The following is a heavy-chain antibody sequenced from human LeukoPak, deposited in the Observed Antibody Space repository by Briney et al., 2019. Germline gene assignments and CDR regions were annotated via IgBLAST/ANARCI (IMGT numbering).Heavy chain of an antibody. CDR2: IYYSGST. CDR1: GGSISSYY. V-gene: IGHV4-59*01. D-gene: IGHD5-12*01. J-gene: IGHJ4*02. CDR3: ARGRDGYNFV. Sequence: SETLSLTCTVSGGSISSYYWSWIRQPPGKGLEWIGYIYYSGSTNYNPSLKSRVTISVDTSKNQFSLKLSSVTAADTAVYYCARGRDGYNFVWGQGTLVIVSS.